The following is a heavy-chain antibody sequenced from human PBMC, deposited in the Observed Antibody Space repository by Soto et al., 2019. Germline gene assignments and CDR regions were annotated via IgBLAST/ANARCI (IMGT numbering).Heavy chain of an antibody. Sequence: GGSLRLSCAASGFSFSNYEMNWVRQAPGKGLEWISYISTSSSNRYYADSVKGRFTISRDNAGNSLFLQMNGLRVEDTAVYYCARASAVQLDYWGQGALVT. CDR2: ISTSSSNR. V-gene: IGHV3-48*03. CDR1: GFSFSNYE. J-gene: IGHJ4*02. D-gene: IGHD3-10*01. CDR3: ARASAVQLDY.